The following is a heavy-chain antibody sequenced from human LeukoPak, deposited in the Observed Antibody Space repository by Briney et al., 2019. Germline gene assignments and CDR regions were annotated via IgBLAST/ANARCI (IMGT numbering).Heavy chain of an antibody. Sequence: GGSLRLSCAASGFTFSSYGMHWVRQAPGKGLEWVAVISYDGSNKYYADSVKGRFTISRDNSKNTLYLQMNSLRTEDTAVYYCEKARPAIAVRVGYYYYGKDVWGQGTTVTVSS. CDR2: ISYDGSNK. D-gene: IGHD6-6*01. J-gene: IGHJ6*02. V-gene: IGHV3-30*18. CDR3: EKARPAIAVRVGYYYYGKDV. CDR1: GFTFSSYG.